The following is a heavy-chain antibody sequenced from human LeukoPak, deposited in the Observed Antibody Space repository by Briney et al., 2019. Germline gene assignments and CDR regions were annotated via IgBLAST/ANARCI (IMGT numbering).Heavy chain of an antibody. V-gene: IGHV4-4*07. CDR2: ISAIGNT. Sequence: SETLSLTCTVSGGSLSNYCWSCIRHPPRKGREWIGRISAIGNTNYNPSLKSRVTMSVDTSMNLFALKLRSVTAADTAVYYCARQGVATAIHYWGQGTLVTVSS. CDR1: GGSLSNYC. D-gene: IGHD2-21*02. CDR3: ARQGVATAIHY. J-gene: IGHJ4*02.